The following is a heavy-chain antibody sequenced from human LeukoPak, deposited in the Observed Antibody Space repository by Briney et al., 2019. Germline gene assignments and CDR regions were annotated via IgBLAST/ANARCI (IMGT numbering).Heavy chain of an antibody. J-gene: IGHJ4*02. Sequence: GGSLRLSCAASGFTFSSYWMSWVRQAPGKGLEWVANIKQDGSEKYYLDSVKGRFTISRDNAKNSLYLQIDSLSAEDTAVYYCARAVLGGFEYWGQGTLVTVPS. CDR1: GFTFSSYW. CDR3: ARAVLGGFEY. V-gene: IGHV3-7*04. CDR2: IKQDGSEK. D-gene: IGHD2-8*01.